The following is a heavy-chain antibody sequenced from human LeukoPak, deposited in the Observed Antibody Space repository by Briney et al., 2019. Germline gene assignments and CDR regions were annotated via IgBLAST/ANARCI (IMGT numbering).Heavy chain of an antibody. J-gene: IGHJ4*02. V-gene: IGHV3-48*02. CDR1: GFPFGSYV. Sequence: PGGSLRLSCEASGFPFGSYVMSWVRQAPGKGLEWIAYINHNAEMIFYPDFVKGRFSISRDNAKNSLYLQMNALRYEDTAIYYCARDHDWAFDLWGQGTLVTVS. CDR3: ARDHDWAFDL. CDR2: INHNAEMI. D-gene: IGHD3-9*01.